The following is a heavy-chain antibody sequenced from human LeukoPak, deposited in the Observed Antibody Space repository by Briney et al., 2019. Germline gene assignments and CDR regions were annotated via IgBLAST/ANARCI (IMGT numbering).Heavy chain of an antibody. D-gene: IGHD3-9*01. CDR1: GFTFSSYW. Sequence: GGSLRLSCAASGFTFSSYWMSWVRQAPGKGLEWVANIKQDGSEKYYVDSVKGRFTISRDNAKNSLYLQMNSLRAEDTALYYCAKDRGYDILTGSEDFDYWGQGTLVTVSS. CDR3: AKDRGYDILTGSEDFDY. V-gene: IGHV3-7*03. CDR2: IKQDGSEK. J-gene: IGHJ4*02.